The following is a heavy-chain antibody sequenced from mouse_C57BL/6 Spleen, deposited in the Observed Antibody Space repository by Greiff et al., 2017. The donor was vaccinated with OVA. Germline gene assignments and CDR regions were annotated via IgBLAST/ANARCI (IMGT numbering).Heavy chain of an antibody. V-gene: IGHV1-18*01. J-gene: IGHJ4*01. CDR2: INPNNGGT. Sequence: EVQLQQSGPELVKPGASVKIPCKASGYTFTDYNMDWVKQSHGKSLEWIGDINPNNGGTIYNQKFKGKATLTVDKSSSTAYMELRSLTSEDTAVYYCARRKYYAMDYWGQGTSVTVSS. CDR1: GYTFTDYN. CDR3: ARRKYYAMDY.